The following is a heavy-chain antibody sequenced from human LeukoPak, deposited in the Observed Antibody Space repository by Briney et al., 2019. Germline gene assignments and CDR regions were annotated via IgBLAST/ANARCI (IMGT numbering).Heavy chain of an antibody. CDR3: ASSSPPRYCSGGSCLSWFDP. CDR2: IIPIFGTA. Sequence: SVKVSCKASGGTFSSYAISWVRQAPGQGLEWMGGIIPIFGTANYAQRFQGRVTITADESTSTAYMELSSLRSEDTAVYYCASSSPPRYCSGGSCLSWFDPWGQGTLVTVSS. V-gene: IGHV1-69*13. D-gene: IGHD2-15*01. J-gene: IGHJ5*02. CDR1: GGTFSSYA.